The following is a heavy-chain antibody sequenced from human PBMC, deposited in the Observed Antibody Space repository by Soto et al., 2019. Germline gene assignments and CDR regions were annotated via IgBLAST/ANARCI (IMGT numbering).Heavy chain of an antibody. D-gene: IGHD3-10*01. CDR3: ARDGSGSYYHGYNWFDP. CDR1: GFTFSSYS. V-gene: IGHV3-48*02. CDR2: ISSSSSTI. J-gene: IGHJ5*02. Sequence: GGSLRLSCAASGFTFSSYSMNWVRQAPGKGLEWVSYISSSSSTIYYADSVKGRFTISRDNAKNSLYLQMNSLRDEDTAVYYCARDGSGSYYHGYNWFDPWGQGTLVTVSS.